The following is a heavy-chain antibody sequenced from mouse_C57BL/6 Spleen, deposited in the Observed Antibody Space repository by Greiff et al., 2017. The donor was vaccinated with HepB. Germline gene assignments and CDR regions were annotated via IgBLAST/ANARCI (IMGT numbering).Heavy chain of an antibody. D-gene: IGHD1-1*01. Sequence: VKLVESGAELVKPGASVKLSCKASGYTFTSYWMHWVKQRPGQGLEWIGMIHPNSGSTNYNEKFKSKATLTVDKSSSTAYMQLSSLTSEDSAVYYSARGTTVVDYYAMDYWGQGTSVTVSS. J-gene: IGHJ4*01. CDR1: GYTFTSYW. CDR3: ARGTTVVDYYAMDY. CDR2: IHPNSGST. V-gene: IGHV1-64*01.